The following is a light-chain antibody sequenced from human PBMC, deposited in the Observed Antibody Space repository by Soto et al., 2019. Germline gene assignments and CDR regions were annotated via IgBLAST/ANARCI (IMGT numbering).Light chain of an antibody. V-gene: IGLV2-14*01. CDR1: SSDVGGYNY. J-gene: IGLJ2*01. Sequence: QSALTQPASVSGSPGQSITISCTGTSSDVGGYNYVSWYQQLPGKAPKLMIYEVSNRPSGVSNRFSGPKSGNTASLTISGLQAEDEADYYCSSYTSSSTLFGGGTQLTVL. CDR2: EVS. CDR3: SSYTSSSTL.